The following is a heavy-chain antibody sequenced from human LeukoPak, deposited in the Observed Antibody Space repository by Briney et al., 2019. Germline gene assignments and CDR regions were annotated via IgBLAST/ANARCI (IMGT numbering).Heavy chain of an antibody. J-gene: IGHJ4*02. CDR1: GFTFSDYA. Sequence: GGSLRLSCAASGFTFSDYAMSWVRQAPEKGLERVSTISHVGGTYYADSVRGRFTISRDDSKNMVYLQMDSLRAEGTAVYYCAKDREYDDSCDYNGWGQGTLVTVSS. V-gene: IGHV3-23*01. CDR2: ISHVGGT. CDR3: AKDREYDDSCDYNG. D-gene: IGHD3-22*01.